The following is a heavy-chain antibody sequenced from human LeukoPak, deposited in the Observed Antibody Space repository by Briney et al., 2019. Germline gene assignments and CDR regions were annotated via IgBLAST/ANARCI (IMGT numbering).Heavy chain of an antibody. J-gene: IGHJ4*02. CDR3: AREFMTTIHLDY. CDR2: INPNSAGT. V-gene: IGHV1-2*02. CDR1: GYTFTGYY. D-gene: IGHD3-16*01. Sequence: ASVKVSCKASGYTFTGYYMHWVRQAPGQGLEWIGWINPNSAGTNYAQKFQGSVTMTRDRSISTVYMELSSLRSDDTAVYYCAREFMTTIHLDYWGQGTLVTVSS.